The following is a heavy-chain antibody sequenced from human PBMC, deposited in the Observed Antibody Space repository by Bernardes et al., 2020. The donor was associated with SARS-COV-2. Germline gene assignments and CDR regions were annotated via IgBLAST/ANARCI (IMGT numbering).Heavy chain of an antibody. CDR2: IETSGNT. CDR1: GGPITRGDYY. Sequence: SETLSLTCTVSGGPITRGDYYWSWIRQPAGKGLEWIGRIETSGNTNYNPSPKSPVTISIDTSKNQFSLKLTSVTAADTAVFFCASSPPPSGLAFDSWDQGTLVTVSS. V-gene: IGHV4-61*02. CDR3: ASSPPPSGLAFDS. J-gene: IGHJ4*02.